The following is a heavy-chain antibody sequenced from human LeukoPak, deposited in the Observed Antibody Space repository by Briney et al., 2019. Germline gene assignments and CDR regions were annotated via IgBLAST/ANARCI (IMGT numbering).Heavy chain of an antibody. Sequence: SETLSLTCTVSGDPVSSSICYWGWIRQPPGKGLEWIGNIYYGGNTYYNPSLKSRVTISVDTSKNQFSLRLSSVTAADTAVYYCARDLGGTTGKFDYWGQGTLVTVSS. V-gene: IGHV4-39*07. D-gene: IGHD1-7*01. J-gene: IGHJ4*02. CDR1: GDPVSSSICY. CDR3: ARDLGGTTGKFDY. CDR2: IYYGGNT.